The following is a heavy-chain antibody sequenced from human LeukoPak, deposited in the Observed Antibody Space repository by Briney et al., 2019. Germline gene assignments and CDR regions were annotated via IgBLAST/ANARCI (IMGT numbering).Heavy chain of an antibody. CDR3: ARVQARSALDY. D-gene: IGHD6-6*01. CDR2: IYYSGST. Sequence: PSETLSLTCTVSGGSISSYYWSWTRQPPGKGLEWIGYIYYSGSTNYNPSLKSRVTISVDTSKNQFSLKLSSVTAADTAVYYCARVQARSALDYWGQGTLVTVSS. CDR1: GGSISSYY. V-gene: IGHV4-59*12. J-gene: IGHJ4*02.